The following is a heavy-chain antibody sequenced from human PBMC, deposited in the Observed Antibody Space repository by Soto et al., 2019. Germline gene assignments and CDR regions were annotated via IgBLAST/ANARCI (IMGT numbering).Heavy chain of an antibody. J-gene: IGHJ4*02. CDR2: ISNDGGNK. CDR3: ARGSVSTAYFDY. V-gene: IGHV3-30-3*01. CDR1: GFTFSSYA. D-gene: IGHD4-17*01. Sequence: QVQLVESGGGVVQPGRSLRLSCAASGFTFSSYAMHWVRQSPGKGLEWVAVISNDGGNKKYVDSVKGRFTISRDNSKNMLYVQMNSLRPEDTAVYYCARGSVSTAYFDYWGQGTLVTVSS.